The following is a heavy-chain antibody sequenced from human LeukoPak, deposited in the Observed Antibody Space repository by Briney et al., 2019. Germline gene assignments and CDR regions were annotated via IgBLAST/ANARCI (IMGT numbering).Heavy chain of an antibody. CDR1: GFNFSVYS. CDR2: ISSSSSYK. Sequence: GGSLRLSCSVSGFNFSVYSMNWVRQAPGKGLEWVSFISSSSSYKYYADSVKGRFTISRDNAKNSLYLQMNSLRAEDTAVYYCARRYCSSTSCLIDYWGQGTLVTVSS. CDR3: ARRYCSSTSCLIDY. V-gene: IGHV3-21*01. J-gene: IGHJ4*02. D-gene: IGHD2-2*01.